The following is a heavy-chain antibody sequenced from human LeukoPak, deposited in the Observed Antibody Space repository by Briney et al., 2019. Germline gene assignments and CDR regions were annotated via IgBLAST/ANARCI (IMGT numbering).Heavy chain of an antibody. J-gene: IGHJ4*02. CDR2: ISHSGST. Sequence: KSSETLSLTCAAYGGSFSGYYWNWIRQPPGKGLEWIGEISHSGSTNYNLSLKSRVTISVDTSKNQFSLKLTSVTAADTAVYYCARMKRMVRGTSGLDYWGQGTLVTVSS. CDR3: ARMKRMVRGTSGLDY. D-gene: IGHD3-10*01. V-gene: IGHV4-34*01. CDR1: GGSFSGYY.